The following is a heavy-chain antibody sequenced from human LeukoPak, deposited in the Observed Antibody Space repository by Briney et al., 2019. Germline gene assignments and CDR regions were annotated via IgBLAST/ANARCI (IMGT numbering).Heavy chain of an antibody. CDR3: ATYRSGYYAVPFDY. CDR2: IYYSGST. CDR1: GGSISSSSYY. Sequence: KPSETLSLTCTVSGGSISSSSYYWGWIRQPPGKGLEWIGSIYYSGSTHYNPSLKSRVTISVDTSKNQFSLKLSSVTAADTAVYYCATYRSGYYAVPFDYWGQGTLVTVSS. J-gene: IGHJ4*02. V-gene: IGHV4-39*01. D-gene: IGHD3-3*01.